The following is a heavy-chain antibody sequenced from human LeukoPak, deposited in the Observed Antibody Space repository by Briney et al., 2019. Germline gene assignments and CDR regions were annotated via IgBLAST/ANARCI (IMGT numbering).Heavy chain of an antibody. Sequence: KPSQTLSLTCTVSGGSISSGGYYWSWIRQHPGKGLEWIGYIYYSGSTNYNPSLKSRVTISVDTSKNQFSLKLRSVTTADTAVYYCARALLRPWFDPWGQGTLVTVSS. CDR2: IYYSGST. CDR3: ARALLRPWFDP. V-gene: IGHV4-31*03. D-gene: IGHD3-16*01. CDR1: GGSISSGGYY. J-gene: IGHJ5*02.